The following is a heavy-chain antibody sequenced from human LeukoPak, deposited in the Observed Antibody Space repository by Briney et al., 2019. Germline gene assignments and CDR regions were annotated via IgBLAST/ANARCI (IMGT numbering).Heavy chain of an antibody. CDR3: ARGGIAAAGSWDAFDI. CDR2: ISYDGSNK. J-gene: IGHJ3*02. CDR1: GFTFSSYA. D-gene: IGHD6-13*01. Sequence: PGRSLRLSCAASGFTFSSYAMHWVRQAPGKGLEWVAVISYDGSNKYYADSVKGRFTISRDNSKNTLYLQMNSLRAEDTAVYYCARGGIAAAGSWDAFDIWGQGTMVTVSS. V-gene: IGHV3-30-3*01.